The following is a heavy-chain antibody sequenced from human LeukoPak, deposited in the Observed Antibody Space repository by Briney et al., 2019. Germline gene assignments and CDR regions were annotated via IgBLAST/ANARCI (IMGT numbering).Heavy chain of an antibody. J-gene: IGHJ5*02. CDR2: INPSGGST. D-gene: IGHD1-26*01. CDR3: ARAGSEVGASVSNWFDP. V-gene: IGHV1-46*01. Sequence: ASVKVSCKASGYTFTSYYMHWVRQAPGQGLEWMGVINPSGGSTSYAQKFQGRVTMTRDTSTSTVYMELSSLRSEDTAVYYCARAGSEVGASVSNWFDPWGQGTLVTVSS. CDR1: GYTFTSYY.